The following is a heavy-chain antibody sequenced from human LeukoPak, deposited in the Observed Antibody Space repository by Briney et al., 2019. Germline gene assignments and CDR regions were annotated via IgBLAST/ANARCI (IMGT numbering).Heavy chain of an antibody. CDR2: IYYSGST. CDR1: GVSISSSSYY. D-gene: IGHD6-6*01. V-gene: IGHV4-39*01. Sequence: SETLSLTCTVSGVSISSSSYYWGWIRQPPGKGLEWIGSIYYSGSTYYNPSLKSRVTISVDTSKTQFSLKLSSVTAADTAVYYCAKLVSSIAALARYYYYMDVWGKGTTVTVSS. CDR3: AKLVSSIAALARYYYYMDV. J-gene: IGHJ6*03.